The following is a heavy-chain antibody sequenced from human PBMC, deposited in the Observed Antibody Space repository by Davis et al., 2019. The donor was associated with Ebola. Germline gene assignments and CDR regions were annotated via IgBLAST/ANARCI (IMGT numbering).Heavy chain of an antibody. D-gene: IGHD2-15*01. J-gene: IGHJ6*02. Sequence: PGGSLRLSCVGSGFTFDDYAMHWVRQVPGKGLVWVSRMNGDGSRTGYADSVKGRFTISRDNAKNSLYLQMNSLRAEDTALYYCAKDISEAASLYYYGLDVWGQGTTVTVSS. CDR3: AKDISEAASLYYYGLDV. V-gene: IGHV3-9*01. CDR2: MNGDGSRT. CDR1: GFTFDDYA.